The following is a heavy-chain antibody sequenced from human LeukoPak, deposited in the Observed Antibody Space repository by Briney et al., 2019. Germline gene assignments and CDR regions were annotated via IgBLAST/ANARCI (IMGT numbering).Heavy chain of an antibody. CDR1: GFNFSSFG. J-gene: IGHJ3*02. V-gene: IGHV3-23*01. CDR2: ISFIIST. D-gene: IGHD3-16*01. Sequence: GGSLRLSCAASGFNFSSFGVNWVRQGPGKGLEWVSGISFIISTWSADSVKGRFTISRDNSKNTVYLQMNSLRDDDTAVYYCAKGTSSLDYDAFDIWGQGTLVTVSS. CDR3: AKGTSSLDYDAFDI.